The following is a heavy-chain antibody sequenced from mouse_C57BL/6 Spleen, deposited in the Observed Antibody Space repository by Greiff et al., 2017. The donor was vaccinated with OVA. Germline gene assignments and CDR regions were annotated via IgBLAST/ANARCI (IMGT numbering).Heavy chain of an antibody. J-gene: IGHJ2*01. D-gene: IGHD2-14*01. Sequence: QVQLQQSGAELVKPGASVKLSCKASGYTFTEYTIHWVKQRSGQGLEWIGWFYPGSGSIKYTEKFKDRATLTADKSSSTVYMELSRLTSEDAAVYFCARNEVGEYDDVFDYWGQGTTLTVSS. CDR2: FYPGSGSI. CDR1: GYTFTEYT. V-gene: IGHV1-62-2*01. CDR3: ARNEVGEYDDVFDY.